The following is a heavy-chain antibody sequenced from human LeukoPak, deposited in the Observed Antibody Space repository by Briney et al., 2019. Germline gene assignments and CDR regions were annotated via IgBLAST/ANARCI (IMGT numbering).Heavy chain of an antibody. Sequence: PGRSLRLSCTASGFTFSDHGMNWVRQPPGKGLEWVANIKRDGSEKHYVDSVKGRFTITRDNAENSLYLQMNSLRAEDTAVYYCARDFSPSTRGGEXSGGRCWHDAFDIWGQGTVVTVSS. CDR2: IKRDGSEK. D-gene: IGHD2-15*01. J-gene: IGHJ3*02. CDR3: ARDFSPSTRGGEXSGGRCWHDAFDI. V-gene: IGHV3-7*01. CDR1: GFTFSDHG.